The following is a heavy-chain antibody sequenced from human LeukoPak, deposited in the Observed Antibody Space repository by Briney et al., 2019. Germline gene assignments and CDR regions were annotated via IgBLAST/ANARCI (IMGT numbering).Heavy chain of an antibody. Sequence: GGSLRLSCAASGFTFSDSDIHCVRQASGKGLEWVGRISSKTNNYATAYTASVRGRFTISRDDSENTAYLQMNSLEIEDTAVYYCTTYRSGHYWGQGTLVTVSS. CDR1: GFTFSDSD. CDR2: ISSKTNNYAT. V-gene: IGHV3-73*01. J-gene: IGHJ4*02. CDR3: TTYRSGHY. D-gene: IGHD6-19*01.